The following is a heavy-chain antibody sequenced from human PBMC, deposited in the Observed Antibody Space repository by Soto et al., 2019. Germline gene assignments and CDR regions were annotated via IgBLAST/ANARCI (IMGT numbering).Heavy chain of an antibody. V-gene: IGHV4-59*01. Sequence: PSETLSLTCIVSNGSISDYYWTWIRQPPGKGLEWIGYIYYSGSTHYSPSLKSRVTISVDTSKNQFPLKLSSVTAADTAVYFCARGILEAAASKPFDIWGQGTMVTVSS. CDR1: NGSISDYY. CDR3: ARGILEAAASKPFDI. D-gene: IGHD6-13*01. J-gene: IGHJ3*02. CDR2: IYYSGST.